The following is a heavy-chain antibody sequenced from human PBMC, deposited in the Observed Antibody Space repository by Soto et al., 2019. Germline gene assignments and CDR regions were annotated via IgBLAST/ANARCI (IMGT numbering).Heavy chain of an antibody. CDR2: IYHSGST. CDR1: GGSISSGGYS. CDR3: ARKMVRGASKNYYYYYGMDV. J-gene: IGHJ6*02. V-gene: IGHV4-30-2*01. D-gene: IGHD3-10*01. Sequence: SETLSLTCAVSGGSISSGGYSWSWIRQPPGKGLEWIGYIYHSGSTYYNPSLKSRVTISVDRSKNQFSLKLSSVTAADTAVYYCARKMVRGASKNYYYYYGMDVWGQGTTVTVSS.